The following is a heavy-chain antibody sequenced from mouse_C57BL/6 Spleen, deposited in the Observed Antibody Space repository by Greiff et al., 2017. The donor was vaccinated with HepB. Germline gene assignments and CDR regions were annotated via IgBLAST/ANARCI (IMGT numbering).Heavy chain of an antibody. D-gene: IGHD1-1*01. CDR1: GFTFSDYG. Sequence: EVKVVESGGGLVKPGGSLKLSCAASGFTFSDYGMHWVSQAPEKGLEWVAYISSGSSTIYYADTVKGRFTISRDNAENTLFLQMTRLRSEDTAMYYCARPLLRIAMDYWGQGTSVTVSS. CDR2: ISSGSSTI. J-gene: IGHJ4*01. V-gene: IGHV5-17*01. CDR3: ARPLLRIAMDY.